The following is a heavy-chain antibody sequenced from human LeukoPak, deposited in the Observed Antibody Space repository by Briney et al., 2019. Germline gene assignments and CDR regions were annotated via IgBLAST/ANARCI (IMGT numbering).Heavy chain of an antibody. CDR3: TRGRDYDFWSGYYSEDAFDI. CDR1: GFTFGDCA. Sequence: PGRSLRLSCTASGFTFGDCAMSWFRQAPGKGLEWVGFIRSKAYGGTTEYAASVKGRFTISRDDSKSIAYLQMNSLKTEDTAVYYCTRGRDYDFWSGYYSEDAFDIWGQGTMVTVSS. CDR2: IRSKAYGGTT. J-gene: IGHJ3*02. V-gene: IGHV3-49*03. D-gene: IGHD3-3*01.